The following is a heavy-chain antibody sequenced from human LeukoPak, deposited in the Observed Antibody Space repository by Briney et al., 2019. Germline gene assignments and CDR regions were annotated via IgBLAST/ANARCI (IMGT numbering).Heavy chain of an antibody. CDR1: GFTFSSDS. CDR3: AIDGEGLNYGDYGAGFDY. Sequence: HPAGSLTLSCAVSGFTFSSDSMNWVRQAPGEGVELVSYSSSSSSRIYYTDSVKGRFIISIDNAMNTLYLQMNSQTAEDTAVDYFAIDGEGLNYGDYGAGFDYWGQGTLVTVSS. V-gene: IGHV3-48*04. CDR2: SSSSSSRI. D-gene: IGHD4-17*01. J-gene: IGHJ4*02.